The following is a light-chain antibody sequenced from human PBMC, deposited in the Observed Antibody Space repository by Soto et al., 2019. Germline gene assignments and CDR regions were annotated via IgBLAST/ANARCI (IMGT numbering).Light chain of an antibody. CDR1: SSDVGGYNY. V-gene: IGLV2-14*01. CDR3: TSYTSSSALDV. Sequence: QSVLTQPASVSGSPGQSITISCTGTSSDVGGYNYVSWYQQHPGKAPKLMIYDVSHRPSGVSNRFSGSKSGNTASLTISGLQAEDEADYYYTSYTSSSALDVFGTGTKLTVL. J-gene: IGLJ1*01. CDR2: DVS.